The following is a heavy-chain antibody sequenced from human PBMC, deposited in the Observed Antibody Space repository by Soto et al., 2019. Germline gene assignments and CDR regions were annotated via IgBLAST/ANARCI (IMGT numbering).Heavy chain of an antibody. J-gene: IGHJ5*02. V-gene: IGHV1-18*01. D-gene: IGHD2-2*01. Sequence: ASVKVSFKTSGYTFSNYGITWVRQAPGQPLEWLGWISLYSDGTNYAQKFQGRVSMTTDTSTTTAYMELRSLRSDDTAVYYCARVVQGAEAWFGPWGEGTIVTVSA. CDR1: GYTFSNYG. CDR3: ARVVQGAEAWFGP. CDR2: ISLYSDGT.